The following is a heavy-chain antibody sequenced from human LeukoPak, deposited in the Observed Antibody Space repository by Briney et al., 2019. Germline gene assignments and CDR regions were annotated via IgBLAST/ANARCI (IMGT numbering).Heavy chain of an antibody. CDR1: GYTFTSYA. CDR2: INTNTGNP. V-gene: IGHV7-4-1*02. Sequence: ASVKVSCKASGYTFTSYAMNWVRQAAGRGLDWLGWINTNTGNPTYAQGFTGRFVFSLATSVSTAYLQISSLKAEDTAVYYCARDLLGVTMIVWGQGTLVTVSS. D-gene: IGHD3-22*01. J-gene: IGHJ4*02. CDR3: ARDLLGVTMIV.